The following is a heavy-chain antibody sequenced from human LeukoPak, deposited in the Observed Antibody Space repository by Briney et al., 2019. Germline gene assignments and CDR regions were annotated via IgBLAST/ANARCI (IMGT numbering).Heavy chain of an antibody. CDR3: ASGYYYGSGSSDY. D-gene: IGHD3-10*01. CDR2: IIPIFGTA. V-gene: IGHV1-69*13. CDR1: GGPFSSYA. Sequence: SVKVSCKASGGPFSSYAISWVRQAPGQGLEWMGGIIPIFGTANYAQKFQGRVTITADESTSTAYMELSSLRSEDTAVYYCASGYYYGSGSSDYWGQGTLVTVSS. J-gene: IGHJ4*02.